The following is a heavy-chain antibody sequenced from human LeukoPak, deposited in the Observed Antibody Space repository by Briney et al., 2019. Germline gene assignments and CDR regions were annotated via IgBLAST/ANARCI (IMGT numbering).Heavy chain of an antibody. CDR3: AKDRTTSPRIFDY. D-gene: IGHD1-1*01. Sequence: GGSLRLSCAASGFTFSSYAMSWVRQAPGKGLEWVSGISGSGDNTYYADSVKGRFTISRDISKNTLYLQMNSLRVDDTAVYYCAKDRTTSPRIFDYWGQGSLVTVSS. J-gene: IGHJ4*02. CDR2: ISGSGDNT. V-gene: IGHV3-23*01. CDR1: GFTFSSYA.